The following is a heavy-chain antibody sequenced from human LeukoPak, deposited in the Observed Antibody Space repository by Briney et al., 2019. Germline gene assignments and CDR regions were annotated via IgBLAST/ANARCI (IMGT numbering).Heavy chain of an antibody. J-gene: IGHJ4*02. CDR1: GGSISSYY. Sequence: SETLSLTCTVSGGSISSYYWSWIRQPPGKGLEWIGYIYYSGSTNYNPSLKSRVTISVDTSKNQFSLKLSSVTAADTAVYYCARENLKWGSPFFDYWGQGTLVTVSS. CDR3: ARENLKWGSPFFDY. D-gene: IGHD7-27*01. CDR2: IYYSGST. V-gene: IGHV4-59*12.